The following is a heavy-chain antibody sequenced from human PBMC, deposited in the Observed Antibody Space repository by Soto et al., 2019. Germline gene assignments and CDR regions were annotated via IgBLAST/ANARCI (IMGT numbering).Heavy chain of an antibody. CDR1: GFTFSSYA. Sequence: GGSLRLSCAASGFTFSSYAMSWVRQAPGKGLEWVSAISGSGGSTYYADSVKGRFTISRDNSKNTLYLQMNSLRAEDTAVYYCAKEAIVVVPAARTSHGMDVWGQGTTVTVSS. CDR2: ISGSGGST. CDR3: AKEAIVVVPAARTSHGMDV. D-gene: IGHD2-2*01. V-gene: IGHV3-23*01. J-gene: IGHJ6*02.